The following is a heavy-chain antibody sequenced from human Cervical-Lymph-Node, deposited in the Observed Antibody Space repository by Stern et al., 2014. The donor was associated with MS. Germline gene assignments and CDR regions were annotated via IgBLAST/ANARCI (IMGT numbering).Heavy chain of an antibody. CDR3: AHSPDTAFDY. Sequence: QITLKESGPPLVKPPQTLTLTCTFSGVSLSTSEVGVGWIRQPSGKALEWLAVIYWNDDKRYSPSLESRLTITKDTSKNQVVLTMTNMDPVDTATYYCAHSPDTAFDYWGQGILVTVSS. V-gene: IGHV2-5*01. J-gene: IGHJ4*02. D-gene: IGHD2-21*02. CDR2: IYWNDDK. CDR1: GVSLSTSEVG.